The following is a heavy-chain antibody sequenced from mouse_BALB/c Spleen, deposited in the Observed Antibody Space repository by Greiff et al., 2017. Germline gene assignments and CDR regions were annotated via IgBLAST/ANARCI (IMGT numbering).Heavy chain of an antibody. J-gene: IGHJ4*01. V-gene: IGHV14-3*02. CDR2: IDPANGNT. D-gene: IGHD2-2*01. CDR1: GFNIKDTY. CDR3: ARGLRAMDY. Sequence: EVNLVESGAELVKPGASVKLSCTASGFNIKDTYMHWVKQRPEQGLEWIGRIDPANGNTKYDPKFQGKATITADTSSNTAYLQLSSLTSEDTAVYYCARGLRAMDYWGQGTSVTVSS.